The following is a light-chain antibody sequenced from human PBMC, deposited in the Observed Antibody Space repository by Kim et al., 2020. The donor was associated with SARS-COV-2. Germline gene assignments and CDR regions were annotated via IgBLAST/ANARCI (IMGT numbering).Light chain of an antibody. CDR3: QVWDSSSDHVV. CDR1: NMGSKS. Sequence: APGKTARITCGGNNMGSKSVHWYQQKPGQAPVLVIYYDSARPSGIPERFSGSDSGNTATLTISRVEAGDEADYYCQVWDSSSDHVVFGGGTQLTVL. V-gene: IGLV3-21*04. CDR2: YDS. J-gene: IGLJ2*01.